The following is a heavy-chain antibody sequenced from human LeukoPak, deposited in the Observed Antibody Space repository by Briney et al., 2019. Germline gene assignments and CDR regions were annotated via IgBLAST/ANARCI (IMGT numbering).Heavy chain of an antibody. J-gene: IGHJ3*02. Sequence: MPSETLSLTCTVSGGSIIISGHYWDWIRQSPGKGLEWISSMYHSGRTYHNPSLRSRLTTSVDTSKNQFFLKLGSVTATDTAIYYCARREATEEGGAFDIWGVGTMVTVSS. CDR2: MYHSGRT. CDR3: ARREATEEGGAFDI. V-gene: IGHV4-39*01. D-gene: IGHD1-26*01. CDR1: GGSIIISGHY.